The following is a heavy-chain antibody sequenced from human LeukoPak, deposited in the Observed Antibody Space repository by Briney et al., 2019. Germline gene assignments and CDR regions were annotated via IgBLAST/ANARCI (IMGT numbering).Heavy chain of an antibody. Sequence: PSGTLSLTCAVSGGSISSSNWWSWVRQPPGKGLEWIGEIYHSGSANYNPSLKSRVTISVDKSKNQFSLKLSSVTAADTAVYYCARDDDILTGSVGDYWGQGTLVTVSS. J-gene: IGHJ4*02. CDR3: ARDDDILTGSVGDY. V-gene: IGHV4-4*02. D-gene: IGHD3-9*01. CDR1: GGSISSSNW. CDR2: IYHSGSA.